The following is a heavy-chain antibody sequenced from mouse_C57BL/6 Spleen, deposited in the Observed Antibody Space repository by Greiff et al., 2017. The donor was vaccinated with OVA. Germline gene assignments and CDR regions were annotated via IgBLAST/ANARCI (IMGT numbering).Heavy chain of an antibody. V-gene: IGHV1-82*01. CDR2: IYPGDGDT. J-gene: IGHJ2*01. D-gene: IGHD1-1*01. CDR3: ARSNYYGSRSFDY. Sequence: QVQLQQSGPELVKPGASVKISCKASGYAFSSSWMNWVKQRPGKGLEWIGRIYPGDGDTNYNGKFKGKATLTADKSSSTAYMQLSSLTSEDSAVYFCARSNYYGSRSFDYWGQGTTLTVSS. CDR1: GYAFSSSW.